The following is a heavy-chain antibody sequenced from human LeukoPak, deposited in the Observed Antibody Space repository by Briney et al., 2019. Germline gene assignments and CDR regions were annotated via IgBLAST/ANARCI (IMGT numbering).Heavy chain of an antibody. CDR2: INASGGST. CDR3: ARDQRNVDSSGWYFVGNAFDI. CDR1: GYTFISYY. D-gene: IGHD6-19*01. Sequence: ASVKVSCKASGYTFISYYMHWVRQAPGQGLEWMGIINASGGSTRYAQKFQGRVTMTRDTSTSTVYMELSSLRSEDTAVYYCARDQRNVDSSGWYFVGNAFDIWGQGTMVTVSS. V-gene: IGHV1-46*01. J-gene: IGHJ3*02.